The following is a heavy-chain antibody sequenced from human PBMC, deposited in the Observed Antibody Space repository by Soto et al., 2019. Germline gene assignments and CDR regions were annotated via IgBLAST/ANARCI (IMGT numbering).Heavy chain of an antibody. CDR1: GYTFTTYY. J-gene: IGHJ4*02. CDR2: INPAVGST. Sequence: QVQLVQSGAEMKKPGTSVMVSCKASGYTFTTYYIHWVRQAPGQGLEWMGVINPAVGSTGFAQNIQDRFTMTKDTSTSTVYMELRSLKPEDTAVYYCARGDMTPRSPCTDWGQGTLVTVSS. D-gene: IGHD2-15*01. CDR3: ARGDMTPRSPCTD. V-gene: IGHV1-46*01.